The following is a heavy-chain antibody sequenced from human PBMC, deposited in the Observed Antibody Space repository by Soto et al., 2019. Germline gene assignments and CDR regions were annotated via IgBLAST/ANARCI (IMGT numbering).Heavy chain of an antibody. J-gene: IGHJ6*02. V-gene: IGHV3-74*01. CDR3: ARDPTPGYCSSTSCYWGMDV. CDR2: INSDGSST. Sequence: GGSLRLSCAASGFTFSSYWMHWVRQAPGKGLVWVSRINSDGSSTSYADSVKGRFTISRDNAKNTLYLQMNSLRAEDTAVYYCARDPTPGYCSSTSCYWGMDVWGQGTTVTFSS. CDR1: GFTFSSYW. D-gene: IGHD2-2*03.